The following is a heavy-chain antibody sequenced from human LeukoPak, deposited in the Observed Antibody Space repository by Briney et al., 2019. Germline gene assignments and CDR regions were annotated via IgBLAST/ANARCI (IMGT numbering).Heavy chain of an antibody. D-gene: IGHD6-6*01. V-gene: IGHV3-23*01. CDR2: ISGSGGST. CDR3: AKAADQYSSSSSFDY. Sequence: GGSLTLSCAASGFTFSSYAMSWVRQAPGKGLEWVSAISGSGGSTYYADSVKGRFTISRDNSKNTLYLQMNSLRAEDTAVYYCAKAADQYSSSSSFDYWGQGTLVTVSS. CDR1: GFTFSSYA. J-gene: IGHJ4*02.